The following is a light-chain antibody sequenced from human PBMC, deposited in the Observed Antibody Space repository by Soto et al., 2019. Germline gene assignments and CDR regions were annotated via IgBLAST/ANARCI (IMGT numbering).Light chain of an antibody. CDR1: QTISIF. V-gene: IGKV1-39*01. J-gene: IGKJ1*01. Sequence: DIQMTQSPSSLSASVGDRVTITCRASQTISIFLNWYQQKPGKAPKLLIYGASTLQGGAPSRFSGSGSGTDFTLTISRLQPEDFATYYCQRSYGSPPWTFGHGTKVEIX. CDR2: GAS. CDR3: QRSYGSPPWT.